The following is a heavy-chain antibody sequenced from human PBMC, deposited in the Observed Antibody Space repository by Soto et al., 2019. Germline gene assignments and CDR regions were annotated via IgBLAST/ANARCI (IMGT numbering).Heavy chain of an antibody. D-gene: IGHD3-9*01. CDR3: ARTVLGPDLLADSFVDYYYYMDV. CDR2: VYYTGST. Sequence: QVQLQESGPGLVRPSETLSLTCTVSGGSISNFYWSWIRQPPGKGLEWIGYVYYTGSTSYTPSLKRRLTFSDDSSRGQFSLRLNSVTAADTAVYYCARTVLGPDLLADSFVDYYYYMDVWGQGTTVTVSS. CDR1: GGSISNFY. J-gene: IGHJ6*03. V-gene: IGHV4-59*08.